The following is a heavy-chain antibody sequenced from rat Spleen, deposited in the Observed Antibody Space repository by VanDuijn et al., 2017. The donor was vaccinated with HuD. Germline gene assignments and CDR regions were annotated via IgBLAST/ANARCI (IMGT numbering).Heavy chain of an antibody. Sequence: EVQLQESGPGLVKPSQSLSLTCSVTDYSITSNFWGWIRKFPGNKMEWMGYISYSGVTSYNPSLKGRVSITRDTSKNQFFLQLNSVTTEDTATYYCARYRATVAAYYWYFDFWGPGTMVTVSA. V-gene: IGHV3-1*01. CDR3: ARYRATVAAYYWYFDF. CDR2: ISYSGVT. J-gene: IGHJ1*01. D-gene: IGHD1-8*01. CDR1: DYSITSNF.